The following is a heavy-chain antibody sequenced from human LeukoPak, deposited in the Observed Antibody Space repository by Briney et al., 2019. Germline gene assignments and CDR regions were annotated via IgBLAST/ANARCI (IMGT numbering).Heavy chain of an antibody. V-gene: IGHV4-34*01. Sequence: PSGTLSLTCAVYGGSFSGYYWSWIRQPPGKGLEWIGDINHRGSTNYTPSLKNRVTISVDTSKNQFTLKLSSVTAADAAVYYCARGPTTPPHIVLIVYAYFDYWGQGTLVTVSS. CDR2: INHRGST. CDR3: ARGPTTPPHIVLIVYAYFDY. J-gene: IGHJ4*02. CDR1: GGSFSGYY. D-gene: IGHD2-8*01.